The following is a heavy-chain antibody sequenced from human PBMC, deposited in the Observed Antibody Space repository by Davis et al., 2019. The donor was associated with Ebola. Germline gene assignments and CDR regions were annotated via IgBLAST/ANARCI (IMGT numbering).Heavy chain of an antibody. CDR2: ISSSGSTI. CDR3: ARGPTRYFDWLLSY. Sequence: PGGSLRLSCAASGFTFSSYEMNWVRQAPGKGLEWVSYISSSGSTIYYADSVKGRFTISRDNAKNSLYLQMNSLRAEDTAVYYCARGPTRYFDWLLSYWGQGTLVTVSS. D-gene: IGHD3-9*01. CDR1: GFTFSSYE. V-gene: IGHV3-48*03. J-gene: IGHJ4*02.